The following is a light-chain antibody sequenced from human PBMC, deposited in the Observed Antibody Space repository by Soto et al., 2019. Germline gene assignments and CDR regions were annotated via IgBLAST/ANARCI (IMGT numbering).Light chain of an antibody. J-gene: IGKJ1*01. CDR2: AAS. V-gene: IGKV1-39*01. CDR3: QQSYSTPHWT. CDR1: QSISSY. Sequence: DIQMTQSPSSLSASVGDRVTITCRASQSISSYLNWYQQKPGKAPKLLIYAASSLQSGVPSRFSGSGSGTDFTLPISSLQPEDFATYYCQQSYSTPHWTFGQGTKVEIK.